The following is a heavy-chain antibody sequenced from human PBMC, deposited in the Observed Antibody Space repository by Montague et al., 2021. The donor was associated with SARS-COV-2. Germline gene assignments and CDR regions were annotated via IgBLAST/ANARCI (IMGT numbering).Heavy chain of an antibody. Sequence: SETLSLTCTVSGGSIRSSSYYCCWIRQPPGKGLECIGSIYYSGSTYYNSSLKSRVTISVDTSKNHFSLKLSSVTAADTAVYYCARTTWLRGYFDLWGRGTLVTVSS. CDR2: IYYSGST. CDR3: ARTTWLRGYFDL. J-gene: IGHJ2*01. CDR1: GGSIRSSSYY. V-gene: IGHV4-39*07. D-gene: IGHD5-12*01.